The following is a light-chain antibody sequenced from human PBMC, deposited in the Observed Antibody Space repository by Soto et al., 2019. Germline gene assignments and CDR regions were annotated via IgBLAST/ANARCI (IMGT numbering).Light chain of an antibody. J-gene: IGKJ2*03. CDR2: GAS. V-gene: IGKV3-20*01. CDR1: QSVSSSY. CDR3: QQYGSSPG. Sequence: EIVLTQSPGTLSLSPGERATLSCRASQSVSSSYLAWYQQKPGQAPRLLIYGASSRATGIPDRFSGSGSGTDFTLTISRLAPEDFAVYYCQQYGSSPGFGQGTKLEIK.